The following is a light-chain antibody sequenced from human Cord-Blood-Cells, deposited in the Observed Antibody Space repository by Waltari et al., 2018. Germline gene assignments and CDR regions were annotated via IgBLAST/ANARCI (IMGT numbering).Light chain of an antibody. Sequence: QSALTQPRSVSGPPGQSVPISCTGTSSDVGGYNYVSWYQQHPGKAPKLMIYDVSKRPSGVPDRFSGSKSGNTASLTISGLQAEDEADYYCCSYAGSYTLIFGTGTKVTVL. V-gene: IGLV2-11*01. J-gene: IGLJ1*01. CDR2: DVS. CDR1: SSDVGGYNY. CDR3: CSYAGSYTLI.